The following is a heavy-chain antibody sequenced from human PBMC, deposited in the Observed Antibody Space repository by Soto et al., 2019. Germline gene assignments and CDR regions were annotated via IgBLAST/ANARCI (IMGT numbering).Heavy chain of an antibody. J-gene: IGHJ4*02. CDR2: ISGSGVST. CDR1: GFTFSSYA. D-gene: IGHD6-19*01. CDR3: AKEEGYSSGYDYFDY. V-gene: IGHV3-23*01. Sequence: EVQLLGSGGGLVQPGGSLRLSCAASGFTFSSYAMSWVRQAPGKGLEWVSGISGSGVSTHYADSVKGRFTISRDNSKNTLYLQMNSLIAEDTAVYYCAKEEGYSSGYDYFDYWGQGTLVTVSS.